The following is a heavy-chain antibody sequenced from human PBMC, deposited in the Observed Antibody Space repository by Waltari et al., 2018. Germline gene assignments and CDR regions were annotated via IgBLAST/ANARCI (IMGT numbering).Heavy chain of an antibody. CDR1: GVSLTSNRHY. CDR3: ATYIGASVGTAAFDV. D-gene: IGHD5-12*01. CDR2: ISYSGAT. Sequence: QLQLQESGSRLVTPSETLSLTCTVSGVSLTSNRHYWAWIRQSPVQGLEWIGTISYSGATYISPSLKSRVSVSRDTSKNQLSLILGSVTAADMAVYYCATYIGASVGTAAFDVWGQGTMVTVSS. V-gene: IGHV4-39*01. J-gene: IGHJ3*01.